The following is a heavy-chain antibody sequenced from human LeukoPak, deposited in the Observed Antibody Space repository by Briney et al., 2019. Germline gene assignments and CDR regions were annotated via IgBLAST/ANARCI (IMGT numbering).Heavy chain of an antibody. Sequence: PGGSLRLSCAASGFAFSDSNMMWVRQAPGKGLEWVSFISSTGTYTHFADSLRGRFTISRDNAKNSLFLQLNSLRAEDTALYFCARDPQPVGDPEVDGLDIWGQGTMVTVSS. CDR2: ISSTGTYT. CDR3: ARDPQPVGDPEVDGLDI. CDR1: GFAFSDSN. D-gene: IGHD1-26*01. V-gene: IGHV3-21*01. J-gene: IGHJ3*02.